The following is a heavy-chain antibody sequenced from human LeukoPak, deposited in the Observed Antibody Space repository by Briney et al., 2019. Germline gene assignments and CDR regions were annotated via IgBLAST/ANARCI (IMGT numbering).Heavy chain of an antibody. CDR3: ARKAMVRGVSRNWFDP. Sequence: ASVKVSCKTSGYSFSDCYIHWVRQAPGQGLEWMGWINPNSGGTNYAQKFQGWVTMTRDTSISTAYMELSRLRSDDTAVYYCARKAMVRGVSRNWFDPWGQGTLVTVSS. CDR2: INPNSGGT. J-gene: IGHJ5*02. D-gene: IGHD3-10*01. CDR1: GYSFSDCY. V-gene: IGHV1-2*04.